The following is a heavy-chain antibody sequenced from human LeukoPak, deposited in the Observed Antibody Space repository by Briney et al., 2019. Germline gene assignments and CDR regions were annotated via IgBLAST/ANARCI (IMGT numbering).Heavy chain of an antibody. CDR1: GFTFSSYA. CDR2: ISGSGGST. J-gene: IGHJ3*02. V-gene: IGHV3-23*01. CDR3: AKGENDYGGKGAFDI. D-gene: IGHD4-23*01. Sequence: GGSLRLSCAASGFTFSSYAMSWVRQAPGKGLEWVSPISGSGGSTYYADSVKGRFTISRDNSKNTLYLQMNSLRAEDTAVYYCAKGENDYGGKGAFDIWGQGTMVTVSS.